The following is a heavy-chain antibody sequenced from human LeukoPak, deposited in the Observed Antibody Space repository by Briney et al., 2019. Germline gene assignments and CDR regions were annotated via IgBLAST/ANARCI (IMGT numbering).Heavy chain of an antibody. CDR3: ARRRSGWYAHYYMDV. CDR1: GGSISSSSYY. V-gene: IGHV4-39*07. D-gene: IGHD6-19*01. CDR2: IYYSGST. Sequence: SETLSLTCTVSGGSISSSSYYWGWIRQPPGKGLEWIGSIYYSGSTYYNPSLKSRVTISVDTSKNQFSLKLSSVTAADTAVYYCARRRSGWYAHYYMDVWGKGTTVTISS. J-gene: IGHJ6*03.